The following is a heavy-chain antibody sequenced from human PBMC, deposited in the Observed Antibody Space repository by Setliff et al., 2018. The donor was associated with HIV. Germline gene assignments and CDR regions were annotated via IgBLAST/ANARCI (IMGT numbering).Heavy chain of an antibody. D-gene: IGHD6-19*01. V-gene: IGHV4-39*01. Sequence: SETLSLTCTVSGGSLSSGDFYWAWIRQPPEKGLEWVASIYDTGDTNYNPSLKSRVTISVDTSKNQFSLKLGSVTAADTAVYFCARRFEQWLAFDYWGQGTLVTVSS. CDR3: ARRFEQWLAFDY. CDR1: GGSLSSGDFY. J-gene: IGHJ4*02. CDR2: IYDTGDT.